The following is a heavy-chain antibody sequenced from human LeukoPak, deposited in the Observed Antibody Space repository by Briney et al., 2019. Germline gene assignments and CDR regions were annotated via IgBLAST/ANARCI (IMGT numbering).Heavy chain of an antibody. CDR2: ISAHNGNT. Sequence: ASVKVSCKASGYTFTSYGISWVRQAPGQGLEWMGWISAHNGNTNYAQKLQGRVTMTRDMSTSTVYMELSSLRSEDTAVYYCASARTRPSYYFDYWGQGTLVTVSS. V-gene: IGHV1-18*01. CDR3: ASARTRPSYYFDY. CDR1: GYTFTSYG. D-gene: IGHD1/OR15-1a*01. J-gene: IGHJ4*02.